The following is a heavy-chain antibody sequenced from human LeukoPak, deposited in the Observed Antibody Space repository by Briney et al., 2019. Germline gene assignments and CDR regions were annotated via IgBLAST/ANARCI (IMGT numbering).Heavy chain of an antibody. CDR2: IHPGDSDT. CDR3: ARRSGSYFDY. V-gene: IGHV5-51*01. Sequence: GAALKISSKGSGYRFTNFWIGWGRRMPGKGLEWMGIIHPGDSDTRYSPSFQGQVTIAADKSISTSFLQWNSLKASDTAMYYCARRSGSYFDYWGQGTLVTVSS. CDR1: GYRFTNFW. J-gene: IGHJ4*02. D-gene: IGHD1-26*01.